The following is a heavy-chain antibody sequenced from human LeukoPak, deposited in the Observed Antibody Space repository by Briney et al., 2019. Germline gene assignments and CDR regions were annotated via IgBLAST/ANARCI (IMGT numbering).Heavy chain of an antibody. D-gene: IGHD3-9*01. J-gene: IGHJ4*02. V-gene: IGHV3-48*01. CDR2: ISSSSSTI. Sequence: GGSLRLSCAASGFTFSSYSMNWVRQAPGKGLEWVSYISSSSSTIYYADSVKGRFTISRDNAKNSLYLQMNSLRAEDTAVYYCARATPPHYDILTGYGFDYWGQGTLVTVSS. CDR3: ARATPPHYDILTGYGFDY. CDR1: GFTFSSYS.